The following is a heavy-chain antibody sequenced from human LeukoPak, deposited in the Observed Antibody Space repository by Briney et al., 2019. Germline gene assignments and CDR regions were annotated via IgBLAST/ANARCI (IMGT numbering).Heavy chain of an antibody. Sequence: PSETLSLTCTVSGGSISSGDYYWSWIRQPPGKGLEWIGYIYYSGSTCYNPSLKSRVTISVDTSKNQFSLKLSSVTAADTAVYYCARDQKDYDGRMDVWGQGTTVTVSS. CDR1: GGSISSGDYY. J-gene: IGHJ6*02. CDR2: IYYSGST. V-gene: IGHV4-30-4*01. D-gene: IGHD3-22*01. CDR3: ARDQKDYDGRMDV.